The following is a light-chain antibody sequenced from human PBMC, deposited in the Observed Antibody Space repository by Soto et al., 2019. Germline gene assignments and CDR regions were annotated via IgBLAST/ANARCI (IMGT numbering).Light chain of an antibody. V-gene: IGKV3-20*01. Sequence: EFVLTQSPGTLSLSPGARATLSCRAIQTVRNNYLAWYQQKPGQAPRLLIYDASSRATGIPDRFSGCGSGTEFTLTISSLQSEDFAVYYCQQYNNWPPITFGQGTRLEIK. CDR1: QTVRNNY. CDR2: DAS. CDR3: QQYNNWPPIT. J-gene: IGKJ5*01.